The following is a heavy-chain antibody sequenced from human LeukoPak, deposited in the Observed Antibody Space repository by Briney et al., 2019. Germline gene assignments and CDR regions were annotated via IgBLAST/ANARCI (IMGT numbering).Heavy chain of an antibody. D-gene: IGHD3-3*01. Sequence: PSETLSLTCTVSGGSISSYYWSWIRQPPGKGLEWIGYIYYSGSTNYNPSLKSRVIISVDTSKNQFSLKLSSVTAADTAVYYCARVDYDFWSGPRVYFDYWGQGTLVTVSS. CDR3: ARVDYDFWSGPRVYFDY. J-gene: IGHJ4*02. V-gene: IGHV4-59*01. CDR1: GGSISSYY. CDR2: IYYSGST.